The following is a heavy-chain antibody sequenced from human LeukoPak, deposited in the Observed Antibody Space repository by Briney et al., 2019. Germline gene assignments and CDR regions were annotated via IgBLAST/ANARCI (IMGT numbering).Heavy chain of an antibody. CDR1: GYTFINQD. CDR3: ARGRYSNTWYVDI. J-gene: IGHJ4*02. Sequence: ASVKVSCKASGYTFINQDINWVRQATGQGLEWMGWMNPTSGNTGSAQKFQGRLTMTRDTSVSTAYMELSSLRSEDTAVYYCARGRYSNTWYVDIWGQGTLVTVSS. V-gene: IGHV1-8*01. D-gene: IGHD2-2*01. CDR2: MNPTSGNT.